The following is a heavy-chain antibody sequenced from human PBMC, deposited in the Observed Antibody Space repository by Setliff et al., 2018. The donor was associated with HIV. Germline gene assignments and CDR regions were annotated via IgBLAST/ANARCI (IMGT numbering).Heavy chain of an antibody. CDR3: ARQPPLSALRVWFGDY. CDR1: GFSISTGHY. V-gene: IGHV4-38-2*02. CDR2: VYHSGST. D-gene: IGHD3-10*01. Sequence: PSETLSLTCTVSGFSISTGHYWGWVRQSPGKGLEWIGSVYHSGSTYYAASLKSRVTISVDTSKNQFSLKLTSVTAADTAVYYCARQPPLSALRVWFGDYWGQGILVTVSS. J-gene: IGHJ4*02.